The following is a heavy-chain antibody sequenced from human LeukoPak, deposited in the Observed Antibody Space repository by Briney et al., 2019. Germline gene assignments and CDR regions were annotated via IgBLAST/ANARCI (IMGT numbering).Heavy chain of an antibody. D-gene: IGHD2-15*01. V-gene: IGHV4-39*01. Sequence: PSETLSLTCTVSGGSISSSSYYWGWIRQPPGKGLEWIGSIYYSGSTYYNPSLKSRVTISVDTSKNQFSLKLSSVTAADTAVYYCARYCSGGSCSTRDYYYYYMDVWGKGTTVTVSS. CDR2: IYYSGST. CDR1: GGSISSSSYY. J-gene: IGHJ6*03. CDR3: ARYCSGGSCSTRDYYYYYMDV.